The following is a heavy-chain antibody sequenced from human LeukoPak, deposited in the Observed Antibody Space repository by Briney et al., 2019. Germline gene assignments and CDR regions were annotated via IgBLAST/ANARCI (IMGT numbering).Heavy chain of an antibody. CDR1: GFTFSSYG. D-gene: IGHD3-3*01. V-gene: IGHV3-30*18. J-gene: IGHJ4*02. CDR2: ISYDGSNK. CDR3: AKAKIREWHFDY. Sequence: GGSLRLTCAASGFTFSSYGMHWVRQAPGKGLEWVAVISYDGSNKYYADSVKGRFTISRDNSKNTLYLQMNSLRAEDTAVYYCAKAKIREWHFDYWGQGTLVTVSS.